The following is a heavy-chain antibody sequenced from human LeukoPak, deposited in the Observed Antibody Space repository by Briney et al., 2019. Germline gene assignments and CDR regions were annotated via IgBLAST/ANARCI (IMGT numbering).Heavy chain of an antibody. CDR3: ARAFLGLRTSRGPFDY. CDR1: GGSFSGYY. D-gene: IGHD3-3*01. CDR2: INHSGST. J-gene: IGHJ4*02. Sequence: KPSETLSLTCAVYGGSFSGYYWSWIRQPPGKGLEWIGEINHSGSTNYNPSLKSRVTISVDTSKNQFSLKLSSVTAADTAVYYCARAFLGLRTSRGPFDYWGQGTLVTVSS. V-gene: IGHV4-34*01.